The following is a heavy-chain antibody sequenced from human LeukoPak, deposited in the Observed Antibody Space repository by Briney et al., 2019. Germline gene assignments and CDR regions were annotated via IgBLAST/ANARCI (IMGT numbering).Heavy chain of an antibody. CDR3: IWFGESRLSDY. D-gene: IGHD3-10*01. V-gene: IGHV3-7*01. Sequence: QPGGSLRLSCAASGFTFTTYWMSWLRQAPGKGLEWVANIKQDGTEKYYVDSVKGRFTISRDNAKNSLYLQMNSLRVEDTAVYYCIWFGESRLSDYWGQGTLVTVSS. CDR1: GFTFTTYW. CDR2: IKQDGTEK. J-gene: IGHJ4*02.